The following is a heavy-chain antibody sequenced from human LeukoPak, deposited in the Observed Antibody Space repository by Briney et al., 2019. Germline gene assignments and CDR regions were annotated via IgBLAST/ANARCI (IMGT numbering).Heavy chain of an antibody. CDR2: ISGSGGST. V-gene: IGHV3-23*01. CDR3: ARVLTPYYYDSSGQTPYGMDV. D-gene: IGHD3-22*01. Sequence: GGSLRLSCAASGFTFSSYAMSWVRQAPGKGLEWVSAISGSGGSTYYADSVKGRFTISRDNSKNTLYLQMNSLRAEDTAVYYCARVLTPYYYDSSGQTPYGMDVWGQGTTVTVSS. CDR1: GFTFSSYA. J-gene: IGHJ6*02.